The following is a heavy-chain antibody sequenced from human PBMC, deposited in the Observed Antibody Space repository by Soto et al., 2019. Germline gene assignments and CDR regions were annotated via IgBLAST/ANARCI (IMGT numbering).Heavy chain of an antibody. CDR1: GGTFGSYA. J-gene: IGHJ6*02. D-gene: IGHD2-2*01. V-gene: IGHV1-69*01. Sequence: QVQLVQSGAEVKMPGSSVKVSCKASGGTFGSYAISWVRQAPGQGLEWMGGIIPIPGTANYAQKFQGRVTIAADESTSTAYVELSSLRSEDTAVYYCARCQGSSTSLEIYYYYYYGMDVWGQGTTVTVSS. CDR3: ARCQGSSTSLEIYYYYYYGMDV. CDR2: IIPIPGTA.